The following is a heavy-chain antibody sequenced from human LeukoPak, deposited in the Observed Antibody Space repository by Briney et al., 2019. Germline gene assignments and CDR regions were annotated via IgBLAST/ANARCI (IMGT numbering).Heavy chain of an antibody. Sequence: PSETLSLTCTVSGGSVSGYYRGWIRQPPGKGLEWIGYLHNSGSIYNPSLKSRATIAVDTPRNQFSLKLSSVTAADTAVYYCTEGAGWLIDYWGQGIQVTVSS. CDR3: TEGAGWLIDY. CDR2: LHNSGS. CDR1: GGSVSGYY. V-gene: IGHV4-59*02. J-gene: IGHJ4*02. D-gene: IGHD5-12*01.